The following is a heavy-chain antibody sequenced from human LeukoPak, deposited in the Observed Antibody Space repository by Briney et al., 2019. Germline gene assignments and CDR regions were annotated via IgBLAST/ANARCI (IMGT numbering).Heavy chain of an antibody. V-gene: IGHV1-46*01. CDR1: GCTFTSYY. D-gene: IGHD2-15*01. CDR2: INPSGGST. CDR3: ARGRRYCSGGSCRYYFDY. Sequence: GASVKVSCKASGCTFTSYYMHWVRQAPGQGLEWMGIINPSGGSTSYAQKFQGRVTMTRDTSISTAYMELSSLRSEDTAVYYCARGRRYCSGGSCRYYFDYWGQGTLVTVSS. J-gene: IGHJ4*02.